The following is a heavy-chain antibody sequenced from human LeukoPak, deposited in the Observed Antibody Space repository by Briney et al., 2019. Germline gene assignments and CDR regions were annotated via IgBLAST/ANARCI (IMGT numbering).Heavy chain of an antibody. CDR3: AREGSGSYMVWYYYGMDV. D-gene: IGHD1-26*01. CDR1: GFTFSSYA. V-gene: IGHV3-30-3*01. Sequence: GGSLRLSCAASGFTFSSYAMHWVREAPGKGLGWVAVISYDGSNKYYADSVKGRFTISRDNSKNTLYLHMNSLRAEDTAVYYCAREGSGSYMVWYYYGMDVWGQGTTVTVSS. CDR2: ISYDGSNK. J-gene: IGHJ6*02.